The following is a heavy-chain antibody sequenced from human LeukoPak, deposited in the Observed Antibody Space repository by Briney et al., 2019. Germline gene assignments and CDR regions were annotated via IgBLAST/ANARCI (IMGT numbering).Heavy chain of an antibody. V-gene: IGHV4-31*03. CDR1: GGSISSGGYY. D-gene: IGHD3-10*01. CDR3: ANRESRGAFDI. J-gene: IGHJ3*02. CDR2: IYYSGST. Sequence: PSQTLSLTCTVSGGSISSGGYYWSWTRQHPGKGLEWIGYIYYSGSTYYNPSLKSRVTISVDTSKNQFSLKLSSVTAADTAVSYCANRESRGAFDIWGQGTMVTVSS.